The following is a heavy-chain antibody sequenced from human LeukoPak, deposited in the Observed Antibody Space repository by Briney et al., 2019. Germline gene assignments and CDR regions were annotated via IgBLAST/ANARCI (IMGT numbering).Heavy chain of an antibody. D-gene: IGHD1-26*01. J-gene: IGHJ6*03. CDR3: ASHSGSYYYYYYMDV. CDR2: IIPIFGTA. CDR1: GGTFSSYA. Sequence: GASVKVSCKASGGTFSSYAISCVRQAPGQGLEGMGGIIPIFGTANYAQKFQGRVTITADKSTSTAYMELSGLRSEDTAVYYCASHSGSYYYYYYMDVWGKGTTVTVSS. V-gene: IGHV1-69*06.